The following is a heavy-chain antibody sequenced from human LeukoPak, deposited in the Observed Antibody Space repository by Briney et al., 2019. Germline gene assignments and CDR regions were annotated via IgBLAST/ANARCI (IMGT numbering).Heavy chain of an antibody. J-gene: IGHJ6*02. CDR2: VYYSGIT. V-gene: IGHV4-59*08. CDR1: GGSISSYY. Sequence: PSETLSLTCTVSGGSISSYYWSWIRQPPGKGLEWIGYVYYSGITDYNPSLKSRVTISVDTSKNQFSLMLTSVTAADTAVYYCARLQTYYYFGMDVWGQGTTVTVSS. CDR3: ARLQTYYYFGMDV.